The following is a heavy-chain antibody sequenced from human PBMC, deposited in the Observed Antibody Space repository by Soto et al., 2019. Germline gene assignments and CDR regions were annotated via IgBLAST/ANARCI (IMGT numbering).Heavy chain of an antibody. D-gene: IGHD6-13*01. J-gene: IGHJ6*02. Sequence: SETLSLTCHVTGVSISSAGYYWSWLRQHPGKGLEWIGHIYYSGSTYYNPSLKSRLTISVDTSKNQFFLKLTSVTAADTAVYYCARDRLMATAGAARYYYGLDVWGQGTTVTVS. CDR2: IYYSGST. V-gene: IGHV4-31*03. CDR1: GVSISSAGYY. CDR3: ARDRLMATAGAARYYYGLDV.